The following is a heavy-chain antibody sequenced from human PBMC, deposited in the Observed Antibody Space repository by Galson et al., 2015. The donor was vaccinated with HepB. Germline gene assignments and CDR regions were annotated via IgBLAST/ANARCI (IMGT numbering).Heavy chain of an antibody. Sequence: HWVRQAPGKGLEWVAFIRYDGSNKYYADSVKGRFTISRDNAKNSLYLQMNSLRAEDTAVYYCARDTTYGSGSYFVYWGQGTLVTVSS. CDR2: IRYDGSNK. J-gene: IGHJ4*02. D-gene: IGHD3-10*01. V-gene: IGHV3-30*02. CDR3: ARDTTYGSGSYFVY.